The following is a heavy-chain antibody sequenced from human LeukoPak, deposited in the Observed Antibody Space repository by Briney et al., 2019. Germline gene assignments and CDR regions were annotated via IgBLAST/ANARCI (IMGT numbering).Heavy chain of an antibody. CDR1: GGSISSGSYY. D-gene: IGHD1-20*01. Sequence: SETLSLTYTVSGGSISSGSYYWSWIRQPAGKGLEWIGRIYTSGSTNYNPSLKSRVTISVDTPKNQFSLKLSSVTAADTAVYYCARGAGYNWNPILNWFDPWGQGTLVTVSS. J-gene: IGHJ5*02. CDR3: ARGAGYNWNPILNWFDP. V-gene: IGHV4-61*02. CDR2: IYTSGST.